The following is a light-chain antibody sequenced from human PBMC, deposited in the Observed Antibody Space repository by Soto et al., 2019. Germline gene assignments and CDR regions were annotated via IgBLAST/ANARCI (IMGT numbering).Light chain of an antibody. Sequence: DIQMTQSPSTLSASVGDRVTITCRASQGISAWLAWYQQKPGKAPKLLIFDASTLESGAPSRFSGSGSGTEFTLTISSLQPDDFATYYCQQYKSYSPWTFGQGTKVDIK. CDR1: QGISAW. J-gene: IGKJ1*01. CDR2: DAS. CDR3: QQYKSYSPWT. V-gene: IGKV1-5*01.